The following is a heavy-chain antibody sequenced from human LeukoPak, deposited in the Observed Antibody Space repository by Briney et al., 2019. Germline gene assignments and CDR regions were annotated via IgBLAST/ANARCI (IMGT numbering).Heavy chain of an antibody. D-gene: IGHD2-15*01. J-gene: IGHJ1*01. V-gene: IGHV3-23*01. CDR1: GFTFSSYA. CDR3: AKDPGYCSGGSCYSYSEYFQH. CDR2: ISGSGGST. Sequence: PGGSLRLSCAASGFTFSSYAMSWVRQAPGKGLEWVSAISGSGGSTYYADSVKGRFTISRDNSKNTLYLQMNSLRAEDTAVYYCAKDPGYCSGGSCYSYSEYFQHWGQGTLVTVSS.